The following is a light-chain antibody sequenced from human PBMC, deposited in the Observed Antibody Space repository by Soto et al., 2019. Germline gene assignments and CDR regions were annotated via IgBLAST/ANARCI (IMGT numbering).Light chain of an antibody. CDR3: QQYGSSPGYT. V-gene: IGKV3-20*01. CDR1: QSVSSSY. Sequence: EIVLTQSPGTLSLSPGERATLSCRASQSVSSSYLAWYQQKPGQAPRLLIYGASSRATGIPDRFSVSGSGTDFTLTISRLEPDDFAVYYCQQYGSSPGYTFGQGTKLEIK. CDR2: GAS. J-gene: IGKJ2*01.